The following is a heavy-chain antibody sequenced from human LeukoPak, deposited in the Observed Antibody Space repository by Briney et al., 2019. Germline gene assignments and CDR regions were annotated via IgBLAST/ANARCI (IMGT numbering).Heavy chain of an antibody. D-gene: IGHD4-17*01. CDR2: ISGSGGST. CDR3: ARAPTVTTSYYYYMDV. CDR1: GFTFSSYA. J-gene: IGHJ6*03. V-gene: IGHV3-23*01. Sequence: QPGGSLRLSCAASGFTFSSYAMSWVRQAPGKGLEWVSAISGSGGSTYYADSVKGRFTISRDNSKNTLYLQMNSLRAEDTAVYYCARAPTVTTSYYYYMDVWGKGTTVTVSS.